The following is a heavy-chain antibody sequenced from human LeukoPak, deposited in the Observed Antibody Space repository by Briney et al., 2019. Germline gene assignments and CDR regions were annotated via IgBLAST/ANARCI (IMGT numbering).Heavy chain of an antibody. D-gene: IGHD3-10*01. CDR1: GFTFSSYG. V-gene: IGHV3-30*18. CDR2: ISYDGSNK. J-gene: IGHJ4*02. CDR3: AKDLSIYGSGSYLDY. Sequence: QTGGSLRLSCAASGFTFSSYGMHWVRQAPGKGLEWVAVISYDGSNKYYADSVKGRFTISRDNSKNTLYLQMNSLRAEDTAVYYCAKDLSIYGSGSYLDYWGQGTLVTVSS.